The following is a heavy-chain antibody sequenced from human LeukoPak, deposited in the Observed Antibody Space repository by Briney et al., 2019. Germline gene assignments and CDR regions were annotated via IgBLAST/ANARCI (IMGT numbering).Heavy chain of an antibody. D-gene: IGHD2-8*01. CDR1: GGTFSSYA. Sequence: ASVKVSCKASGGTFSSYAISWVRQAPGQGLEWMGGTIPIFGTVNYAQKFQGRVTITADESTSTAYMELSSLRSEDTAIYYCASCSVTNGGDYYYYMDVWGEGTTVTDSS. CDR3: ASCSVTNGGDYYYYMDV. V-gene: IGHV1-69*13. J-gene: IGHJ6*03. CDR2: TIPIFGTV.